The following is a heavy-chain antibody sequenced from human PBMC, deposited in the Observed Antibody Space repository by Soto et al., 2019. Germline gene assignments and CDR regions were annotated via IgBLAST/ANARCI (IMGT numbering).Heavy chain of an antibody. J-gene: IGHJ3*02. CDR3: AKGDMITMVRGVIIADAFDI. CDR2: ISYDGSNK. Sequence: GGSLRLSCAASGFTFSSYGMHWVRQAPGKGLEWVAVISYDGSNKYYADSVKGRFTISRDNSKNTLYLQMNSLRAEDTAVYYCAKGDMITMVRGVIIADAFDIWGQGTMVTVSS. CDR1: GFTFSSYG. V-gene: IGHV3-30*18. D-gene: IGHD3-10*01.